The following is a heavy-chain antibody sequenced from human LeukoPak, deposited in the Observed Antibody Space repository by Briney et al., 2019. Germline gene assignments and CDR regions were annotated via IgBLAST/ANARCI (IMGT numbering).Heavy chain of an antibody. D-gene: IGHD6-13*01. J-gene: IGHJ4*02. CDR1: GFSFSSYS. Sequence: NPGGSLRLSCAASGFSFSSYSMNWVRQAPGKGLECVSSISSSSNYIYYADSVKGRFTISRDNAKNSLYLQMNSLRAEDTAVYYCARATGYDATFDYWGQGTLVTVSS. V-gene: IGHV3-21*01. CDR3: ARATGYDATFDY. CDR2: ISSSSNYI.